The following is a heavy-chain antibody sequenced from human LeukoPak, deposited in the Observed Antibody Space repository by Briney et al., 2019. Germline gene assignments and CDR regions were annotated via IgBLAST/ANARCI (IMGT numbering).Heavy chain of an antibody. J-gene: IGHJ3*02. CDR3: ARGYCSSTSCYTRGYDAFDI. CDR1: GSTFSSYE. D-gene: IGHD2-2*02. V-gene: IGHV3-48*03. Sequence: QPGGSLRLSCAASGSTFSSYEMNWVRQAPGKGLEWVSYIRSSGSTIYYADSVKGRFTISRDNAKNSLYLQMNSLRAEDTAVYYCARGYCSSTSCYTRGYDAFDIWGQGTMVTVSS. CDR2: IRSSGSTI.